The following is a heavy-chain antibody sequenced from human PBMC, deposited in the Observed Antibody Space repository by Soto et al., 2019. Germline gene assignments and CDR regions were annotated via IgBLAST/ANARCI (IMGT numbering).Heavy chain of an antibody. CDR3: ARGRVRPYPSNDYADY. J-gene: IGHJ4*01. CDR2: IIPILGIA. D-gene: IGHD4-17*01. Sequence: QVQLVQSGAEVKKPGSSVKVSCKASGGTFSSYTISWVRQAPGQGLEWMGRIIPILGIANYAQKFQGRVTITADKSTSTAYMELSSLRSEDTAVYYCARGRVRPYPSNDYADYWGHGTLVTVSS. CDR1: GGTFSSYT. V-gene: IGHV1-69*02.